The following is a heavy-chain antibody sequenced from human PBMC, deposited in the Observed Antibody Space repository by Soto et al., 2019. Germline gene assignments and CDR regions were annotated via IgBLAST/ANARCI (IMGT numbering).Heavy chain of an antibody. CDR2: ITPFSGDV. D-gene: IGHD1-26*01. CDR1: GNTFTYRY. CDR3: ASGGAGSGPFTWELPDY. V-gene: IGHV1-45*02. Sequence: GASVKVSCKALGNTFTYRYLHWVRQAPGQALERMGWITPFSGDVHYAQKFQERVTITRDRSINTAYMQMSSLRSEDTAMYFCASGGAGSGPFTWELPDYWGQGTLVTVSS. J-gene: IGHJ4*02.